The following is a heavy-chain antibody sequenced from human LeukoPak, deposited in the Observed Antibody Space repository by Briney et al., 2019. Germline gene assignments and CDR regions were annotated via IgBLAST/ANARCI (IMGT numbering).Heavy chain of an antibody. CDR1: GFTFSSYA. V-gene: IGHV3-23*01. Sequence: GGSLRLSCAASGFTFSSYAMSWVRQAPGKGLEWVSAISGSGGSTYYADSVKGRFTTSRDNSKNTLYLHMNSLRADDTAVYYCAKVDIPMGRLINSWGQGTLVSVSS. CDR2: ISGSGGST. J-gene: IGHJ4*02. D-gene: IGHD5-18*01. CDR3: AKVDIPMGRLINS.